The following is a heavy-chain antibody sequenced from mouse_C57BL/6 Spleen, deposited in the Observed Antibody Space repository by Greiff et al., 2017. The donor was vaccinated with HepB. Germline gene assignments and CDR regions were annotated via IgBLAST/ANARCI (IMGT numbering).Heavy chain of an antibody. CDR3: TRCDITTVVPFDY. Sequence: VQLQQSGAELVRSGASVTLSCKASGYTFTDYEMHWVKRTPVHGLEWIGAIDPETGGTAYNQKFKGKAILTADKSSSTAYMELRSLTSEDSAVYCCTRCDITTVVPFDYWGQGTTLTVSS. D-gene: IGHD1-1*01. CDR2: IDPETGGT. CDR1: GYTFTDYE. J-gene: IGHJ2*01. V-gene: IGHV1-15*01.